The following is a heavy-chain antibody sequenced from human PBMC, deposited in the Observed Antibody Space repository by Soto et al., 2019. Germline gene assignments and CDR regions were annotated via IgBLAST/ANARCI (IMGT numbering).Heavy chain of an antibody. V-gene: IGHV1-69*13. CDR3: ASPVATVYYYYGMDV. CDR1: GGTFSSYG. D-gene: IGHD2-21*02. CDR2: IIPIFGTT. Sequence: GASVKVSCKASGGTFSSYGISWVRQAPGQGLEWVGGIIPIFGTTKNAQRFQDRVTITADDSTGTAYMALNSLRSEDTAVYYCASPVATVYYYYGMDVWGQGTTVTVSS. J-gene: IGHJ6*02.